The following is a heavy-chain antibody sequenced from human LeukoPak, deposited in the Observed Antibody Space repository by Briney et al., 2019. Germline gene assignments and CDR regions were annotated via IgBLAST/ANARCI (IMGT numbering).Heavy chain of an antibody. CDR3: ATLPTPDY. V-gene: IGHV4-39*01. CDR1: GVSISSSSYY. Sequence: SETLSLTCTVSGVSISSSSYYWGWIRQPPGKGLEWIGSIYYSGSTHYNPSLKSRVTISVDTSKNQFSLKLSSVTAADTAVYYCATLPTPDYWGQGTLVTVSS. CDR2: IYYSGST. J-gene: IGHJ4*02.